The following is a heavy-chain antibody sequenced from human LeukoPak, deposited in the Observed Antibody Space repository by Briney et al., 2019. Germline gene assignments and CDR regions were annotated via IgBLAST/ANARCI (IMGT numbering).Heavy chain of an antibody. V-gene: IGHV3-23*01. CDR2: ISGSGDAT. D-gene: IGHD3-22*01. Sequence: GRSLRLSCAASGFTFSGYSMSCARQPPGKWPELVLTISGSGDATYSASSVKGRFTISRDNSKNPRYVQMNSLRAEDTAVYYCAKDRQSRGSLGFDYWGQGALVIVSS. CDR1: GFTFSGYS. J-gene: IGHJ4*02. CDR3: AKDRQSRGSLGFDY.